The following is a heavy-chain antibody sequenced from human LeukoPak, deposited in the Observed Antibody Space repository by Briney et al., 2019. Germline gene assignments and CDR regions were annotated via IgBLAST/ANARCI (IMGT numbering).Heavy chain of an antibody. Sequence: PGGSLRLSCAASGFTVSSNYMSWVRQAPGKGLEWVANIKQDGSEKYYVDSVKGRFTISRDNAKNSLYLQMNSLRAEDTAVYYCARGTGYSSSWWGNYYYYYMDVWGKGTTVTVSS. CDR2: IKQDGSEK. J-gene: IGHJ6*03. D-gene: IGHD6-13*01. CDR1: GFTVSSNY. CDR3: ARGTGYSSSWWGNYYYYYMDV. V-gene: IGHV3-7*01.